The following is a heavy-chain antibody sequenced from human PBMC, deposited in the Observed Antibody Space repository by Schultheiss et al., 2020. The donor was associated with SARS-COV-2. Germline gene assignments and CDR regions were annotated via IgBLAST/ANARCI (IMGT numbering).Heavy chain of an antibody. CDR2: ISWNSGSI. J-gene: IGHJ6*02. CDR3: AKDIGYYGSETYGMDV. D-gene: IGHD3-10*01. Sequence: PGGSLRLSCAASGFTFDDYAMHWVRQAPGKGLEWVSGISWNSGSIGYADSVKGRFTISRDNAKNSLYLQMNSLRAEDTALYYCAKDIGYYGSETYGMDVWGQGTTVTVSS. CDR1: GFTFDDYA. V-gene: IGHV3-9*01.